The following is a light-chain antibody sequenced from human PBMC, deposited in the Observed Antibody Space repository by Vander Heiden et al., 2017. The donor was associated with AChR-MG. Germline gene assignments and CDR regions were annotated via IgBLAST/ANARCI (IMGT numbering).Light chain of an antibody. Sequence: IVLTQSPATLSLSPGEGATLYCRASLSVSSLLSWYQQKPGQAPRLLIFDVSNRTTGIPARFSGNGSGTDFTLTISSLETEDFAIYYCHQRAWWPRTFGQRTKV. J-gene: IGKJ1*01. CDR3: HQRAWWPRT. CDR2: DVS. CDR1: LSVSSL. V-gene: IGKV3-11*01.